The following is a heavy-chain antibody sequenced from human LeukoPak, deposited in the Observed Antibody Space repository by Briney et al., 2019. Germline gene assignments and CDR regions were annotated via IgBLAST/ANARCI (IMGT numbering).Heavy chain of an antibody. Sequence: SETPSLTCTVSGASVSSGSYYWSWIRQPPGKGLEWIGYIYYSGSTNYNPSLKSRVTISVDTSKNQFSLKLSSVTAADTAVYYCARGSRGYSYGWGQGTLVTVSS. J-gene: IGHJ4*02. CDR2: IYYSGST. V-gene: IGHV4-61*01. CDR1: GASVSSGSYY. D-gene: IGHD5-18*01. CDR3: ARGSRGYSYG.